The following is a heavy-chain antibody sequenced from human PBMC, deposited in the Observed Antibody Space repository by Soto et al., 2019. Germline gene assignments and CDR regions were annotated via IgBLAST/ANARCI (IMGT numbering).Heavy chain of an antibody. D-gene: IGHD2-8*02. J-gene: IGHJ4*02. CDR1: GFIFSSYA. Sequence: GGSLRLSCEASGFIFSSYAMNWVRQAPGKGLQWVSSITGSSDYTSYIASVKGRFTISRDNSKNTLYLQMNSLRAEDTAVYFCAKEQTTGVHYALDYWSQGTLVTVSS. V-gene: IGHV3-23*01. CDR2: ITGSSDYT. CDR3: AKEQTTGVHYALDY.